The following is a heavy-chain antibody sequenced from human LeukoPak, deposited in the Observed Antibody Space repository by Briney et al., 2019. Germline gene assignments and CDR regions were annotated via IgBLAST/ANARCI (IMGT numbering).Heavy chain of an antibody. V-gene: IGHV3-23*01. J-gene: IGHJ4*02. CDR1: GFSFSSYA. D-gene: IGHD1-26*01. CDR2: ISASGGST. CDR3: ARCTWELRSDFDY. Sequence: GGSLRLSCAASGFSFSSYAMTWVRQAPGKGLEWVSAISASGGSTYYADSVKGRFTTSRDNSKNTLYLQMNSLRAEDTAVYYCARCTWELRSDFDYWGQGTLATVSS.